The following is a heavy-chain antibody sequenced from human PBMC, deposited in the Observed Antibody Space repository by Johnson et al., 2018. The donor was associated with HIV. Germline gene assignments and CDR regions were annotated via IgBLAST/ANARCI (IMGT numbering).Heavy chain of an antibody. CDR3: VRGGLGYQNIHDALAI. D-gene: IGHD2-2*01. V-gene: IGHV3-20*04. CDR2: INWNGGRT. Sequence: VQLVESGGGVVRPGGSLRLSCAASGFTFDDYGMSWVRQAPGKGLEWVSGINWNGGRTSYADSVKGRFTISRDNAKNSLYLQMNSLRAEDTALYYCVRGGLGYQNIHDALAIWGQGTMVTVSS. J-gene: IGHJ3*02. CDR1: GFTFDDYG.